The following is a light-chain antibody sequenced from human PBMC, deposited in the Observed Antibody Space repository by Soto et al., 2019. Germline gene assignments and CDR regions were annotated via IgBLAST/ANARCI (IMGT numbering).Light chain of an antibody. CDR2: GVT. CDR3: TSYTSVTIVV. V-gene: IGLV2-14*01. J-gene: IGLJ2*01. Sequence: QSALTQPRSVSGSPGQSVTISCTGTSSDVGGYNYVSWYQQHPAKAPKLMIFGVTNRPSGVSDRFSGSKSGNTASLTISALQAEDEADYYCTSYTSVTIVVFGGGTKLTVL. CDR1: SSDVGGYNY.